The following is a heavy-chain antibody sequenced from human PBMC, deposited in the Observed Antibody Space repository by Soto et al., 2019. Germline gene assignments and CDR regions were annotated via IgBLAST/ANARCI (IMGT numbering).Heavy chain of an antibody. J-gene: IGHJ6*02. D-gene: IGHD6-6*01. V-gene: IGHV6-1*01. CDR2: TYYRSKWYN. CDR3: ARADRAALTAPYYYYGMDV. CDR1: WDSFSSNSAA. Sequence: SQTLSLTCAIPWDSFSSNSAAWNWIRHSPSRGLEWLGRTYYRSKWYNDYAVSVKSRITINPDTSKNQFSLQLNSVTPEDTAVYYCARADRAALTAPYYYYGMDVWGQGTTVTVS.